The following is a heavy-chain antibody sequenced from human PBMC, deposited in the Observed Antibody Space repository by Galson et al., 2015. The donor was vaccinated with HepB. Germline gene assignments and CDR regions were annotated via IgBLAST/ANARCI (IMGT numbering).Heavy chain of an antibody. V-gene: IGHV1-69*06. CDR2: IIPIFGTA. CDR1: GGTFSSYA. J-gene: IGHJ5*02. D-gene: IGHD3-10*01. CDR3: ARTAYGSGSYLGFTWFDP. Sequence: SVTVSCKASGGTFSSYAISWVRQAPGQGLEWMGGIIPIFGTANYAQKFQGKVTITADKSTSTAYMELSSLRSEDTAVYYCARTAYGSGSYLGFTWFDPWGQGTLVTVSS.